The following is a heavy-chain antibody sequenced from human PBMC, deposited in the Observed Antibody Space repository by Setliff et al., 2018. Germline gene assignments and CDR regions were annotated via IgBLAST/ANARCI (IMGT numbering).Heavy chain of an antibody. D-gene: IGHD2-2*02. J-gene: IGHJ4*02. CDR3: GTRDCRTTGCYNGYIES. Sequence: PGGSLRLSCAASGFTFSTYAMNWLRQAPGKGLEWVSYISSSSGLIYYADSVKGRFTISRDEAKNSLYLQMNSLRAEDTAVYFCGTRDCRTTGCYNGYIESWGQGTLVTVSS. V-gene: IGHV3-48*01. CDR2: ISSSSGLI. CDR1: GFTFSTYA.